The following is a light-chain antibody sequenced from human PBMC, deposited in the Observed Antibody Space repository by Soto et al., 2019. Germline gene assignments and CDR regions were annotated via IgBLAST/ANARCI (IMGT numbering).Light chain of an antibody. CDR1: QGISSY. CDR3: QQYGSSPWT. CDR2: AAS. V-gene: IGKV1-8*01. Sequence: AIRMTQSPSSLSASTGDRVTITCRASQGISSYLAWYQQKPGKAPKLLIYAASTLQSGVPSRFSGSGSGTEFTLTISSLQPEDFAVYYCQQYGSSPWTFGQGTKVDIK. J-gene: IGKJ1*01.